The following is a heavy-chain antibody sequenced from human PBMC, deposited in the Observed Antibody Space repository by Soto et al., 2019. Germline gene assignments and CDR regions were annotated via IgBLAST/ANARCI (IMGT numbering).Heavy chain of an antibody. CDR1: GFTFSSYA. CDR3: AKAWSPRYSPKNNWFDP. J-gene: IGHJ5*02. D-gene: IGHD5-18*01. Sequence: PGGSLRLSCAASGFTFSSYAMSWVRQAPGKGLEWVSAISGSGGSTYYAESVKGRFTISRDNSKNTLYLQMNSLRAEDTAVYYCAKAWSPRYSPKNNWFDPWGQGTLVTVSS. V-gene: IGHV3-23*01. CDR2: ISGSGGST.